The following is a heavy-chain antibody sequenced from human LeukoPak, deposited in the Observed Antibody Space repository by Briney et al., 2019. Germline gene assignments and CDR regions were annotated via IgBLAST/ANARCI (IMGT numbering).Heavy chain of an antibody. CDR2: IKQDGSEK. J-gene: IGHJ3*02. Sequence: GGSLRLSCAASGFTFSSYWMTWVRQAPGKGLEWVANIKQDGSEKYYVDSVKGRFTISRDNAKNSLYLQMNSLRAEDTAVYYCARGGATTFGLWGNAFDIWGQGTMVTVSS. D-gene: IGHD3-3*01. CDR3: ARGGATTFGLWGNAFDI. V-gene: IGHV3-7*01. CDR1: GFTFSSYW.